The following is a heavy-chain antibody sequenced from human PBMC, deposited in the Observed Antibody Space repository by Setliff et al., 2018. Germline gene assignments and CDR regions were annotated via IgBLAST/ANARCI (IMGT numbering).Heavy chain of an antibody. CDR2: IWDDGVKQ. CDR3: ARTCSGSGCYAGLES. Sequence: PGGSLRLSCAASGSTFSTYRMHWVRQAPGKGLEWVAVIWDDGVKQYQADSVKGRFTISRDNSKNTLYLQMNSLRPEDTAVYYCARTCSGSGCYAGLESWGQGTPVTVSS. J-gene: IGHJ4*02. CDR1: GSTFSTYR. D-gene: IGHD2-15*01. V-gene: IGHV3-30-3*01.